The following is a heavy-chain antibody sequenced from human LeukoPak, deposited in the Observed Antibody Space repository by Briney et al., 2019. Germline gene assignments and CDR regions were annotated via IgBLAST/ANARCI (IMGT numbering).Heavy chain of an antibody. CDR1: GFTFSSYE. D-gene: IGHD6-13*01. Sequence: PGGSLRLSCAASGFTFSSYEMNWVRQAPGKGLEWVSYTSSSGSSIYYADSVKGRFTISRDNAKNSQYLQMNSLRAEDTAVYYCATYASSWYLDYWGQGTLVTVSS. V-gene: IGHV3-48*03. CDR2: TSSSGSSI. CDR3: ATYASSWYLDY. J-gene: IGHJ4*02.